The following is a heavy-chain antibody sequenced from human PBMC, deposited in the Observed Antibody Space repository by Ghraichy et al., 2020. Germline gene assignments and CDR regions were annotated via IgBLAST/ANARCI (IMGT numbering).Heavy chain of an antibody. CDR1: GFTFADYT. V-gene: IGHV3-43*01. J-gene: IGHJ4*02. CDR3: AKSEAAGEYYFDY. D-gene: IGHD6-13*01. CDR2: IIWDGGIT. Sequence: LSLTCAASGFTFADYTMHWVRQAPGKGLEWVSLIIWDGGITYYADSVKGRFTISRDNSKNSLYLQMNSLRTEDTALYYCAKSEAAGEYYFDYWGQGTLVTVSS.